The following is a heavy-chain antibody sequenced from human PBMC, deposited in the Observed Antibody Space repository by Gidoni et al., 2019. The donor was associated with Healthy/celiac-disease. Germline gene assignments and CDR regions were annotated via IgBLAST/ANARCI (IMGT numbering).Heavy chain of an antibody. Sequence: QFQLVPSVSEVKKPAASVQVSCKVSVYTLTELSMHLVRQAPGKGLEWMGGFDPEEGETIYAQKCQGRVTMTEDTSTDTAYMELSSLRSEETAVYYCATGIAVTYGMDVWGKGTTVTVSS. CDR3: ATGIAVTYGMDV. CDR2: FDPEEGET. D-gene: IGHD6-19*01. V-gene: IGHV1-24*01. CDR1: VYTLTELS. J-gene: IGHJ6*04.